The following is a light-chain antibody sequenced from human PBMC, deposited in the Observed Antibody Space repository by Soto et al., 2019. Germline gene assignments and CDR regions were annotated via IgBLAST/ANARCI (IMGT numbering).Light chain of an antibody. Sequence: DTQMTQSPSTLSAYVGDTGTITCSTSQRISSRLAWYQQKPGKAPKILIYGTSNLESGVPSRFSGSGSETEFTLTISSMQTDDSATYYCQHYDTCPKTFGQGTKLEIK. CDR1: QRISSR. J-gene: IGKJ2*01. CDR2: GTS. CDR3: QHYDTCPKT. V-gene: IGKV1-5*03.